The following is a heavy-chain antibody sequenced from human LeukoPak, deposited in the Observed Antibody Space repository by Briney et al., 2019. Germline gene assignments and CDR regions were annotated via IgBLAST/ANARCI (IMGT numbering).Heavy chain of an antibody. V-gene: IGHV4-59*08. J-gene: IGHJ4*02. D-gene: IGHD1-14*01. Sequence: SETLSLTCSVSGGSVSSYYWSWIRQSPGKGLEWIGYIHNSGRTNYNPSLKSRVTGFVDMSKNQVSLRLSSLTAADTAVYYCARHGTISSESYFDYWGQGALVTVSS. CDR3: ARHGTISSESYFDY. CDR2: IHNSGRT. CDR1: GGSVSSYY.